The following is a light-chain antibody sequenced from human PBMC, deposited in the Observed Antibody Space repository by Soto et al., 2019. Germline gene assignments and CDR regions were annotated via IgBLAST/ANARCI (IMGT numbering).Light chain of an antibody. CDR3: QQYYSSPVT. Sequence: EIVMTQSPDSLAVSLGERATINCKSSQSLLYSSNNKNYLTWYQQKPGQPPKPLIYWASTRESGVPDRFSGSESGTAFTLTISSLQAEDVAVYYCQQYYSSPVTFGGGTKVDIK. CDR2: WAS. V-gene: IGKV4-1*01. CDR1: QSLLYSSNNKNY. J-gene: IGKJ4*01.